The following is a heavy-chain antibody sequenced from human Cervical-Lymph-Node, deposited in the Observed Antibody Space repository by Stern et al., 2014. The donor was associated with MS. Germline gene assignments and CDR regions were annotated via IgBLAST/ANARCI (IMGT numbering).Heavy chain of an antibody. J-gene: IGHJ4*02. D-gene: IGHD2-2*01. CDR1: GFTFSSYG. CDR2: LSYDGSNK. Sequence: MQLVESGGGVVQPGRSLRLSCAASGFTFSSYGMHWVRQAPGKGLEWVAVLSYDGSNKHYADSVKGRFTISRDNSKNTLYLQMNSLRAEDTAVYYCAKESGYQLLLRFAYWGQGTLVTVSS. CDR3: AKESGYQLLLRFAY. V-gene: IGHV3-30*18.